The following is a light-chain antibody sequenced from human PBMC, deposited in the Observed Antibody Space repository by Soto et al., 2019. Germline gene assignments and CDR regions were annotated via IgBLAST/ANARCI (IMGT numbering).Light chain of an antibody. Sequence: QPVLTQSPSASASLGASVKLTCTLSSGHSSYAIAWHQQQPEKGPRYLMKLNSDGSHSKGDGIPDRFSGSSSGAERYLTISILQSEYEADYYCQTWGAGMGVFGGGTQLTVL. CDR3: QTWGAGMGV. V-gene: IGLV4-69*01. J-gene: IGLJ2*01. CDR2: LNSDGSH. CDR1: SGHSSYA.